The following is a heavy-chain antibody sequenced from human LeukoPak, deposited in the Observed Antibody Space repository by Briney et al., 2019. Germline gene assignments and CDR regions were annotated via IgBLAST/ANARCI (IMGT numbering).Heavy chain of an antibody. D-gene: IGHD6-13*01. J-gene: IGHJ4*02. CDR1: EGTFSSYA. Sequence: GASVKVPCKASEGTFSSYAISWVRQAPGQGLEWMGGIIPIFGTANYAQKFQGRVTITADESTSTAYMELSSLRSEDTAVYYCARAPPMAAAGTYFDYWGQGTLVTVSS. V-gene: IGHV1-69*13. CDR3: ARAPPMAAAGTYFDY. CDR2: IIPIFGTA.